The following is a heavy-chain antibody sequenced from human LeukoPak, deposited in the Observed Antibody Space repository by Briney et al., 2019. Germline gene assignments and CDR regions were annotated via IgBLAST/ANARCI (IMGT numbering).Heavy chain of an antibody. D-gene: IGHD6-25*01. CDR2: IYAGGIT. Sequence: GGSLRLSCAASGFTFSRYWMSWVRQAPGKGLEWVSVIYAGGITYYAGSVKGRFTISRDNSKNTLYLQMNSLRAEDTAVYYCARLSGWFDYWGQGTLVTVSS. J-gene: IGHJ4*02. V-gene: IGHV3-53*01. CDR1: GFTFSRYW. CDR3: ARLSGWFDY.